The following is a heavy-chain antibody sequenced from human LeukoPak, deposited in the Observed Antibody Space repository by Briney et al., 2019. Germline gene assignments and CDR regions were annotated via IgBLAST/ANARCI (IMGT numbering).Heavy chain of an antibody. CDR1: GGSFSGYY. D-gene: IGHD6-19*01. Sequence: KPSETLSLTCAVYGGSFSGYYWSWIRQPPGKGLEWIGEINHSGSTNYNPSLKSRVTISVDTSKNQFSLKLSSVTAADTAVYYCARDIAVAGLNWFDPWGQGTLVTVSS. CDR3: ARDIAVAGLNWFDP. V-gene: IGHV4-34*01. CDR2: INHSGST. J-gene: IGHJ5*02.